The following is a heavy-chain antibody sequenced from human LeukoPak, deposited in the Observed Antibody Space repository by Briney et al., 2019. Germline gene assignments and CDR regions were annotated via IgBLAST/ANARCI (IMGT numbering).Heavy chain of an antibody. CDR2: TYPSDSDT. CDR3: ARQRRNGGIAASNDAFDI. CDR1: GYSFTSYW. D-gene: IGHD6-13*01. Sequence: GESLKTSCKGSGYSFTSYWIGWVRQMPGKGLEWMGITYPSDSDTRYSPSFQGQVTISADKSISTAYLQWSSLKASDTAMYYCARQRRNGGIAASNDAFDIWGQGTMVTVSS. J-gene: IGHJ3*02. V-gene: IGHV5-51*01.